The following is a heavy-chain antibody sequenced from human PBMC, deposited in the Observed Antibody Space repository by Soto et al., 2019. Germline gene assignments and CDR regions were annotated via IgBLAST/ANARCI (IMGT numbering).Heavy chain of an antibody. J-gene: IGHJ6*02. CDR2: IKSKTDGGTT. D-gene: IGHD1-1*01. V-gene: IGHV3-15*01. CDR1: GFTFSDAW. Sequence: GGSLRLSCAASGFTFSDAWMSWVRQAPGKGLEWVGRIKSKTDGGTTDYAAPVKGRFTISRDDSKNTLYLQMNSLKTEDTAVYYCTTDPTRTIQQYYYYGMDVWGPGTTVTVSS. CDR3: TTDPTRTIQQYYYYGMDV.